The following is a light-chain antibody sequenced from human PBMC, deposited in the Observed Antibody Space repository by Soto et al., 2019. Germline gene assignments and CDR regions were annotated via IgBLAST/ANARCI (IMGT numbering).Light chain of an antibody. J-gene: IGLJ1*01. Sequence: QSVLTQPPSASGSPGQAVTISCTGTSRDIGGYDFVSWYQVRPGEAPQLIIYNVNGRPSGVPRRFSGSKSGNTASLTVSGLQAVDEADYYCSSYSDTNIWVCGTGTKVTVL. V-gene: IGLV2-8*01. CDR3: SSYSDTNIWV. CDR2: NVN. CDR1: SRDIGGYDF.